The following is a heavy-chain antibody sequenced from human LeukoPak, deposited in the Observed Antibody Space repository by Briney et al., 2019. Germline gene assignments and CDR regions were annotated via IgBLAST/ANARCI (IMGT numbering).Heavy chain of an antibody. CDR1: GYTFTSYG. CDR2: ISAYNGNT. J-gene: IGHJ4*02. CDR3: ARARYNWNYPDI. D-gene: IGHD1-7*01. V-gene: IGHV1-18*01. Sequence: ASVEVSCKASGYTFTSYGISWVRQAPGQGLEWMGWISAYNGNTNYAQKLQGRVTMTTDTSTSTAYMELRSLRSDDTAVYYCARARYNWNYPDIWGQGTLVTVSS.